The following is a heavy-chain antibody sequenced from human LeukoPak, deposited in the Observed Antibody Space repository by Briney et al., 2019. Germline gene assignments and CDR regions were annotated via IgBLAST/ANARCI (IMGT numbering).Heavy chain of an antibody. CDR2: TANSDRTT. V-gene: IGHV3-11*01. J-gene: IGHJ4*02. Sequence: KPRGCLRLSCSLSGLTLSDYFIRCVPQATGGRAGRVSYTANSDRTTTYTGSVKVQFPISRDSAKKSLYLQMNSLRAEDTAVYYCARHLVVPSKRAFDYWGQGTLVTVSS. D-gene: IGHD2-2*01. CDR1: GLTLSDYF. CDR3: ARHLVVPSKRAFDY.